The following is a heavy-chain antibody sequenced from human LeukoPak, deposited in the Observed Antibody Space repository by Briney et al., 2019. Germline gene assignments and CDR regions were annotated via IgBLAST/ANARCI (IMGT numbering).Heavy chain of an antibody. V-gene: IGHV4-4*07. CDR3: AREYSSSWYRGGWFDP. CDR2: IYTSGST. D-gene: IGHD6-13*01. CDR1: GGSISSYY. Sequence: PSETLSLTCTVSGGSISSYYWSWIRQPAGKGLEWIGRIYTSGSTNYNPSLKSRVTMSVDTSKNQFSLKLSSVTAADTAVYYCAREYSSSWYRGGWFDPWGQGTLVTVSS. J-gene: IGHJ5*02.